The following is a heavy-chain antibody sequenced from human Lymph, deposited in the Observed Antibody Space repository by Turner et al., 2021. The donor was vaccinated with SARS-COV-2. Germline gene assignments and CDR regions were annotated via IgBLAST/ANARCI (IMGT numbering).Heavy chain of an antibody. D-gene: IGHD2-2*01. CDR1: GGSISSYY. CDR3: ARVVPAGCYYFDY. J-gene: IGHJ4*02. CDR2: IFYSGGT. V-gene: IGHV4-59*01. Sequence: QVQLQESGPGLVKPSETLSLTCPVSGGSISSYYWSWIRQPPGKGLGWVGYIFYSGGTKYSPSLKSQVNISVDTSKNQFSLELSSVTAADTAVYYCARVVPAGCYYFDYWGQGTLVTVSS.